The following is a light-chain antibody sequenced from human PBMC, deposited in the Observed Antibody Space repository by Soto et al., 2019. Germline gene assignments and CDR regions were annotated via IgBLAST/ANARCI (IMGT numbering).Light chain of an antibody. Sequence: DIVMTQSPDSLAVSLGERATINCTSGRSLFYSPHNKSYLAWYQQKVGQPPQMLIYWASTRESGVPDRFCGSGSGTDFTLTISSLQADDVAVYYCQQYYRAPRTFGQGTKVE. V-gene: IGKV4-1*01. CDR2: WAS. J-gene: IGKJ2*01. CDR1: RSLFYSPHNKSY. CDR3: QQYYRAPRT.